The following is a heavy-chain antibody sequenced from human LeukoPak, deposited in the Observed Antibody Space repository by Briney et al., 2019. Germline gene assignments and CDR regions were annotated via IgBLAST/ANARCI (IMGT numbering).Heavy chain of an antibody. Sequence: GGSLRLSCAASGFTFSSYSMNWVRQAPGKGLEWVSSISSSSSYIYYADSVKGRYTISRDNAKNSLYLQMNSLRAEDTAVYYCARDPTTVVTATRDLDYWGQGTLVTVSS. D-gene: IGHD4-23*01. CDR3: ARDPTTVVTATRDLDY. CDR2: ISSSSSYI. CDR1: GFTFSSYS. J-gene: IGHJ4*02. V-gene: IGHV3-21*01.